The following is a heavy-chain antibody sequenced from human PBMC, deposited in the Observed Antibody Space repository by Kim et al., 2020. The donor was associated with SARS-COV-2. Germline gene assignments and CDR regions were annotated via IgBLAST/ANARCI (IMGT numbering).Heavy chain of an antibody. CDR1: GFTFSSYG. Sequence: GGSLRLSCAASGFTFSSYGMHWVRQAPGKGLEWVAVISYDGSNKYYADSVKGRFTISRDNSKNTLYLQMNSLRAEETAVYYCAKVTQRPELLWFGELSHYFGMDVWGQGTTVTVS. D-gene: IGHD3-10*01. J-gene: IGHJ6*02. CDR2: ISYDGSNK. CDR3: AKVTQRPELLWFGELSHYFGMDV. V-gene: IGHV3-30*18.